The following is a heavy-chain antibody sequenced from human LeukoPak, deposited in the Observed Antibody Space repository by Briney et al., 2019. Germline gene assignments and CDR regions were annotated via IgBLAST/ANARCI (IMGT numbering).Heavy chain of an antibody. Sequence: ASVKVSCTASGYTFTSYYMHWVRQAPGQGLEWMGIINPSGGSTSYAQKFQGRVTMTRDTSTSTVYMELSSLRSEDTAVYYCARSLSDSSGYLYFQHWGQGTLVTVSS. D-gene: IGHD3-22*01. CDR3: ARSLSDSSGYLYFQH. V-gene: IGHV1-46*01. J-gene: IGHJ1*01. CDR1: GYTFTSYY. CDR2: INPSGGST.